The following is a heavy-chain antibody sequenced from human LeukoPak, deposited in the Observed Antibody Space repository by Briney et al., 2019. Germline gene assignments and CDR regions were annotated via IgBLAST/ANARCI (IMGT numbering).Heavy chain of an antibody. CDR3: ATLVPYYYDSSGYSPGYFQH. V-gene: IGHV3-23*01. D-gene: IGHD3-22*01. Sequence: GGSLRLSCAASGFTFSSYAMSWVRQAPGKGLEWVSVISGSGGSTYYADSVKGRFTISRDNSKNTLYLQMNSLRAEDTAVYYCATLVPYYYDSSGYSPGYFQHWGQGTLVTVSS. J-gene: IGHJ1*01. CDR2: ISGSGGST. CDR1: GFTFSSYA.